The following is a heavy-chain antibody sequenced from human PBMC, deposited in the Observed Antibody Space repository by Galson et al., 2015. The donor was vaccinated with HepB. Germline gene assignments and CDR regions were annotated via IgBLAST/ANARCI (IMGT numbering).Heavy chain of an antibody. CDR3: ATAPSSRNGIVGANYFDS. D-gene: IGHD1-26*01. Sequence: SVKVSCKASGYTFTSYYMHWVRQAPGQGLEWMGIINPSGGSTSYAQKFQGRVTMTEDTSTDTAYMELSSLRSEDTAVYYCATAPSSRNGIVGANYFDSWGQGTLVTVSS. V-gene: IGHV1-46*01. CDR1: GYTFTSYY. J-gene: IGHJ4*02. CDR2: INPSGGST.